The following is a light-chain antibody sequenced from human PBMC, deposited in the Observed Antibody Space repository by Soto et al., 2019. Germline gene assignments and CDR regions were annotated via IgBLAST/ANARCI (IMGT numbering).Light chain of an antibody. J-gene: IGKJ1*01. Sequence: QMTQSPATLAASVGDRVSITCRASQSIDTWLAWYQQKPGKAPNLLIYKASRLESGVSSRFSGSGSGTEFTLTISSLQPEDFGTYYCQEYRNDYGTFGQGTQVEIK. CDR1: QSIDTW. CDR3: QEYRNDYGT. V-gene: IGKV1-5*03. CDR2: KAS.